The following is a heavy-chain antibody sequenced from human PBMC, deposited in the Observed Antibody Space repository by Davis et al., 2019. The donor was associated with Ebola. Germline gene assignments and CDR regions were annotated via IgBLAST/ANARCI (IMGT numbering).Heavy chain of an antibody. CDR1: GGSISSYY. CDR2: IYYSGST. CDR3: TTDSELVDY. V-gene: IGHV4-59*01. Sequence: MPSETLSLTCTVSGGSISSYYWSWIRQPPGKGLEWIGYIYYSGSTNYNPSLKSRVTISVDTSKNQFSLKLSSVTAADTAVYYCTTDSELVDYWGQGTLVTVSS. J-gene: IGHJ4*02. D-gene: IGHD3-22*01.